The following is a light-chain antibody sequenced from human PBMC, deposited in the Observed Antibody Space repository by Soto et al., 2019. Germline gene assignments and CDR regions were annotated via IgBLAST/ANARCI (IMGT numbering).Light chain of an antibody. CDR2: DGT. CDR3: HQYFNPRT. J-gene: IGKJ4*01. Sequence: DTRLTQSPSSLCASVGDRVTITCQASQHISDYLNWYQQKPGKAPKLLIYDGTKLETGVPSRFSGSGSGTEFTFTISSLQPEDTATYYCHQYFNPRTFGGGTKVEIK. CDR1: QHISDY. V-gene: IGKV1-33*01.